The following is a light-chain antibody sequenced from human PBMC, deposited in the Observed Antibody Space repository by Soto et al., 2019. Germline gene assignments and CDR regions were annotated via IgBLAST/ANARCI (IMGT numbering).Light chain of an antibody. CDR3: QQYSTYPYT. CDR2: DVA. J-gene: IGKJ2*01. V-gene: IGKV1-5*01. Sequence: DIPMTQSPSTLSAAVGARVTITCRASQSISIWLAWCQQKPGQAPKPLIYDVARLESGVPSRFSGTGSGTEFTLPITDLQPDDFATYYCQQYSTYPYTFGHGTKLEI. CDR1: QSISIW.